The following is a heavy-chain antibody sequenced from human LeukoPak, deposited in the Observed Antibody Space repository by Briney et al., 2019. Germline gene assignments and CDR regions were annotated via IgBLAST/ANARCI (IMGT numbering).Heavy chain of an antibody. D-gene: IGHD2-8*01. CDR1: TFTFSDYW. J-gene: IGHJ4*02. CDR2: INSDGSGT. V-gene: IGHV3-74*01. CDR3: ARDLMVGSPFDS. Sequence: PGGSLRLSCAASTFTFSDYWMHWVRHAPGKGLVWVSRINSDGSGTRYADSVKGRFTISRDNAKNTLYLQMNSLTAEDTAVYYCARDLMVGSPFDSWGQGTLVTVSS.